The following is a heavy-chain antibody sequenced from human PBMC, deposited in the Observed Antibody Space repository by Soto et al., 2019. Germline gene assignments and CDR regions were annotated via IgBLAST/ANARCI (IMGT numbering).Heavy chain of an antibody. J-gene: IGHJ4*02. Sequence: PGESLKISCKGSGYSFTSYWIGWVRQMPGKGLEWMGIIYPGDSDTRYSPSFQGQVTISADKSISTAYLQWSSLKASDTAMYYCARRYCSCTSCYHFDYWGQGTLVTDSS. CDR3: ARRYCSCTSCYHFDY. CDR2: IYPGDSDT. D-gene: IGHD2-2*01. V-gene: IGHV5-51*01. CDR1: GYSFTSYW.